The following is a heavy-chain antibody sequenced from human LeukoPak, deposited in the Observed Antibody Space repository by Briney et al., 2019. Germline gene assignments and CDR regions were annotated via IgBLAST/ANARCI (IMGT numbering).Heavy chain of an antibody. CDR1: GFTFSSYS. CDR2: ISSSSSYI. D-gene: IGHD5-12*01. V-gene: IGHV3-21*01. J-gene: IGHJ3*02. Sequence: GGSLRLSCAASGFTFSSYSMNWVRQAPGKGLEWVSSISSSSSYIYYADSVKGRFTISRDNAKNSLYLQMNSLRAEDTAVYYCAREGYSGYEYDPDAFDIWGQGTMVTVSS. CDR3: AREGYSGYEYDPDAFDI.